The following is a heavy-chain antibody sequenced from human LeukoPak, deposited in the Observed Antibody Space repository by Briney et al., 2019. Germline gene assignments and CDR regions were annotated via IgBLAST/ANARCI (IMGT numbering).Heavy chain of an antibody. V-gene: IGHV3-15*01. Sequence: GGSLRLSCAASGFTFSNYAMSWVRQAPGKGLEWVGRIKSKTDGGTTDYAAPVKGRFTISRDDSKNTLYLQMNSLKTEDTAVYYCTTYRSWNGRVIDYWGQGTLVTVSS. CDR2: IKSKTDGGTT. D-gene: IGHD1-1*01. CDR1: GFTFSNYA. CDR3: TTYRSWNGRVIDY. J-gene: IGHJ4*02.